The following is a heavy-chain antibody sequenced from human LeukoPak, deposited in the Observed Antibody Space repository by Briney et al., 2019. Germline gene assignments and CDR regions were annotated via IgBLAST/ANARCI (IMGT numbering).Heavy chain of an antibody. V-gene: IGHV3-72*01. Sequence: PGGLLRLSCAASGFTFSDHYMDWVRQAPGKGLEGVGRTRNKANSYTTEYAASVKGRFTISRDDSKNSLYLQMNSLKTEDTAVYYCAREYSGSYSGDAFDIWGQGTMVTVSS. CDR3: AREYSGSYSGDAFDI. D-gene: IGHD1-26*01. J-gene: IGHJ3*02. CDR1: GFTFSDHY. CDR2: TRNKANSYTT.